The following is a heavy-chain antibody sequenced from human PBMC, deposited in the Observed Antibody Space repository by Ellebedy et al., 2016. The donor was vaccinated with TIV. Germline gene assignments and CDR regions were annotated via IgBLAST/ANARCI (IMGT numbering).Heavy chain of an antibody. Sequence: SETLSLXXAVYVESFSGFYWSWIRQPPGSGLEWVGEINDSGSTKYNPSLKSRVTISADKTKNQFSLKLTSVTAADTAVYYCARGYIAHFDPWGQGTLVTVSS. CDR3: ARGYIAHFDP. V-gene: IGHV4-34*01. D-gene: IGHD5-12*01. J-gene: IGHJ5*02. CDR1: VESFSGFY. CDR2: INDSGST.